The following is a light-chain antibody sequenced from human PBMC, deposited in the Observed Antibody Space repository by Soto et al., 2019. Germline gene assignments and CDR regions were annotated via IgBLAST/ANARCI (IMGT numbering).Light chain of an antibody. Sequence: EIVLTQSPATLSLSPGERATLSCRASQSVSRYLAWYQQKPGQAPSLLIYDASNRATGIPARFSGSGSGTDFTLTISSLEPEDFAVYYCQQRSNWPITFGQGKRLEIK. V-gene: IGKV3-11*01. CDR1: QSVSRY. J-gene: IGKJ5*01. CDR2: DAS. CDR3: QQRSNWPIT.